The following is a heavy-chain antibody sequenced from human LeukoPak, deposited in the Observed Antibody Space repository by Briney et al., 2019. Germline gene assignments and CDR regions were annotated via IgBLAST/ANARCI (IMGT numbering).Heavy chain of an antibody. Sequence: GGSLRLSCAASGFTFSSYWMSWVRQAPGKGLEWVANIKQDGSEKYYVDSVKGRFTISRDNAKNSLYLQMNSLRAGDTAVYYCAREGWGFYGSGSNPSMDYYYYYMDVWGKETTVTVSS. CDR1: GFTFSSYW. D-gene: IGHD3-10*01. V-gene: IGHV3-7*01. CDR3: AREGWGFYGSGSNPSMDYYYYYMDV. J-gene: IGHJ6*03. CDR2: IKQDGSEK.